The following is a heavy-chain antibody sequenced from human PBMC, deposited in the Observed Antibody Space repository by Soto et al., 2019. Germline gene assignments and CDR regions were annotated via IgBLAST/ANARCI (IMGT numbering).Heavy chain of an antibody. CDR1: GYTLTELS. CDR3: ATDIEGDCSSTSCSYYFDY. J-gene: IGHJ4*02. CDR2: FDPEDGET. D-gene: IGHD2-2*01. V-gene: IGHV1-24*01. Sequence: ASVKVSCKVSGYTLTELSMHWVRQAPGKGLEWMGGFDPEDGETIYAQKFQGRVTMTEDTSTDTAYMELSSLRSEDTAVYYCATDIEGDCSSTSCSYYFDYWGQGTLVTVSS.